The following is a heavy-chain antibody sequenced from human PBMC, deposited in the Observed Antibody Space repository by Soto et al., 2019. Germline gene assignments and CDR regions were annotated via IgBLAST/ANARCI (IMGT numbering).Heavy chain of an antibody. CDR1: GGSISSYY. D-gene: IGHD3-22*01. CDR3: AREVPYYYDSSGYVGGKYYYYGMDV. V-gene: IGHV4-59*01. J-gene: IGHJ6*02. Sequence: SETLSLTCTVSGGSISSYYWSWIRQPPGKGLEWIGYIYYSGSTNYNPSLKSRVTISVDTSKNQFSLKLSSVTAADTAVYYCAREVPYYYDSSGYVGGKYYYYGMDVWGQGTTVTVS. CDR2: IYYSGST.